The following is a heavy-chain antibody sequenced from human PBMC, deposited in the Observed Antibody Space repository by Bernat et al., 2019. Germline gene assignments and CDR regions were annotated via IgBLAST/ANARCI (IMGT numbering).Heavy chain of an antibody. Sequence: EVQLLESGGGLVQHGGSLRLSCAASGFTFSSYAMSWVRQAPGKGLEWVSAISGSGGSTYYADSVKGRFTISRDSSKNTLSLQMNSLRAEDTAVYYCAKNYDFWSGYHINAFDIWGQGTMVTVSS. V-gene: IGHV3-23*01. CDR1: GFTFSSYA. CDR2: ISGSGGST. J-gene: IGHJ3*02. CDR3: AKNYDFWSGYHINAFDI. D-gene: IGHD3-3*01.